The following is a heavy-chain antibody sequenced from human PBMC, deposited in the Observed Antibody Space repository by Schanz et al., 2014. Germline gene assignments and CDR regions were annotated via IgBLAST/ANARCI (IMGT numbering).Heavy chain of an antibody. CDR3: ARRVPYSFGLDV. D-gene: IGHD1-1*01. CDR2: IKISGDV. Sequence: VQLVESGGGVVQPGRSLRLSCAASGFVFRGYVMHWVRQAPGKGLEWISYIKISGDVFYTDSVKGRFTISRDNAKSSLYLQMSSLRDEDTAIYYCARRVPYSFGLDVWGQGATVTVSS. J-gene: IGHJ6*02. V-gene: IGHV3-48*02. CDR1: GFVFRGYV.